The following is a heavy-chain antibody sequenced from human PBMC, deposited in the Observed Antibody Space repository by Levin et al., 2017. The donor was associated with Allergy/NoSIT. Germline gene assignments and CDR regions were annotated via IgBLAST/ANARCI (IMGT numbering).Heavy chain of an antibody. J-gene: IGHJ3*02. Sequence: GGSLRLSCAASGFTFSSYGMHWVRQAPGKGLEWVAVIWYDGSNKYYADSVKGRFTISRDNSKNTLYLQMNSLRAEDTAVYYCARAGPGGSGSYYNEDAFDIWGQGTMVTVSS. V-gene: IGHV3-33*01. CDR3: ARAGPGGSGSYYNEDAFDI. CDR1: GFTFSSYG. D-gene: IGHD3-10*01. CDR2: IWYDGSNK.